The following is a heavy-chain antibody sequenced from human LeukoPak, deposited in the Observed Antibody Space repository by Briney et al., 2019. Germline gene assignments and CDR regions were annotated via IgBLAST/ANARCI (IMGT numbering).Heavy chain of an antibody. CDR1: GYTFTSYD. CDR2: FDPEDGET. V-gene: IGHV1-24*01. CDR3: ATLDSSGYAARSFDY. D-gene: IGHD3-22*01. Sequence: ASVKVSCKASGYTFTSYDINWVRQATGQGLEWMGGFDPEDGETIYAQKFQGRVTMTEDTSTDTAYMELSSLRSEDTAVYYCATLDSSGYAARSFDYWGQGTLVTVSS. J-gene: IGHJ4*02.